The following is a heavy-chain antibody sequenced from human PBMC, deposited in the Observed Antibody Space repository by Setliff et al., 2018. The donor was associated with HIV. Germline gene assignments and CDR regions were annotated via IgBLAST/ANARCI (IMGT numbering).Heavy chain of an antibody. J-gene: IGHJ4*02. CDR2: IFYSGIT. V-gene: IGHV4-39*07. CDR1: SGSITSRTYY. Sequence: SETLSLTCTVSSGSITSRTYYWGWIRQPPGKGLEWIGSIFYSGITYYNPSLKSRITMSIDTSKNQFSLKLNSVTAADTAVYFCARASRWGSIPFDYWGQGTLVTVSS. CDR3: ARASRWGSIPFDY. D-gene: IGHD2-21*01.